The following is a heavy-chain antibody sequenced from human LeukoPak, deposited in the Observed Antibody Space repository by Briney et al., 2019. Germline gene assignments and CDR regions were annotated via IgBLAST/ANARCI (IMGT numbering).Heavy chain of an antibody. V-gene: IGHV1-2*02. J-gene: IGHJ4*02. D-gene: IGHD3-22*01. CDR1: GYTFTGYH. CDR3: ARDLISYYYDSSGDPFFDY. CDR2: INPNSGGT. Sequence: ASVKVSCKASGYTFTGYHMHWVRQAPGQGLEWMGWINPNSGGTNYAQKFQGRVTMTRDTSISTAYMELSRLRSDDTAVYYCARDLISYYYDSSGDPFFDYWGQGTLVTVSS.